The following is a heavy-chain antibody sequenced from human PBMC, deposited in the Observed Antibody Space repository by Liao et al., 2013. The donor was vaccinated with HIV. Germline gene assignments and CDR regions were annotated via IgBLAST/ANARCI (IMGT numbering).Heavy chain of an antibody. CDR3: ARSRSYPGSSLHFDY. CDR1: GGSLSSRSYY. CDR2: INTSGST. D-gene: IGHD2-2*01. Sequence: QVQLQESGPGLVKPSQTLSLTCTVSGGSLSSRSYYWSWVRQPAGKGLEWIGRINTSGSTNYHPSLKSRVTMSVDTSENQISLRLSSVTAADTAVYFCARSRSYPGSSLHFDYWGQGTLVTVSS. J-gene: IGHJ4*02. V-gene: IGHV4-61*02.